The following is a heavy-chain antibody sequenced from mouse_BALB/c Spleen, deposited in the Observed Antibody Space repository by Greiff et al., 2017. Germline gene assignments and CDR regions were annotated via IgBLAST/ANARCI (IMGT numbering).Heavy chain of an antibody. CDR2: IYYSGTI. D-gene: IGHD1-1*01. CDR1: GISITTGNYR. CDR3: AREGDYYGSSFDY. Sequence: EVQLQESGPGLVKPSQTVSLTCTVTGISITTGNYRWSWIRQFPGNKLEWIGHIYYSGTITYNPSLTSRTTITRDTSKNQFFLEMNSLTAEDTATYYCAREGDYYGSSFDYWGQGTTLTVSS. J-gene: IGHJ2*01. V-gene: IGHV3-5*02.